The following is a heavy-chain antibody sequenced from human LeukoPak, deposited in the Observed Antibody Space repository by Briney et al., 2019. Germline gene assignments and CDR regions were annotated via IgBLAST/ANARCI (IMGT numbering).Heavy chain of an antibody. Sequence: TSETLSLTCTVSGGSISSSCWSWIRQPGGKGLEWIGRISASGSTNYTPSLKSRVTMSVDTSKNQFSLRLTSVTAADTAVYYCARGPGSHFDYWGQGTLVTVSS. CDR2: ISASGST. J-gene: IGHJ4*02. V-gene: IGHV4-4*07. D-gene: IGHD1-26*01. CDR1: GGSISSSC. CDR3: ARGPGSHFDY.